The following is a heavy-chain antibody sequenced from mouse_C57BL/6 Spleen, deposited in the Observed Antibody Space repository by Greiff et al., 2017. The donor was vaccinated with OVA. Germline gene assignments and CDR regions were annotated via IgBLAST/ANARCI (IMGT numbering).Heavy chain of an antibody. CDR2: IDPSDSET. V-gene: IGHV1-52*01. J-gene: IGHJ1*03. D-gene: IGHD4-1*01. Sequence: VQLQQSGAELVRPGSSVKLSCKASGYTFPSYWMHWVKQRPIQGLEWIGNIDPSDSETHYNQKFKDKATLTVDKSSSTAYMQLSSLTSEDSAVYYCARVDWANWYFDVWGTGTTVTVSS. CDR3: ARVDWANWYFDV. CDR1: GYTFPSYW.